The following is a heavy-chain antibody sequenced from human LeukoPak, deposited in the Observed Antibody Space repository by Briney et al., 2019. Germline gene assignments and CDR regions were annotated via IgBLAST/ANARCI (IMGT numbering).Heavy chain of an antibody. J-gene: IGHJ4*02. V-gene: IGHV3-53*04. CDR1: GFTVSSNY. Sequence: GGSLRLSCAASGFTVSSNYMSWVRQAPGKGLEWVSVIYSGGSTYYADSVKGQFTISRHNSKNTLYLQMNSLRAEDTAVYYCARESIYCGGDCYQDYWGQGTLGTVSS. D-gene: IGHD2-21*02. CDR2: IYSGGST. CDR3: ARESIYCGGDCYQDY.